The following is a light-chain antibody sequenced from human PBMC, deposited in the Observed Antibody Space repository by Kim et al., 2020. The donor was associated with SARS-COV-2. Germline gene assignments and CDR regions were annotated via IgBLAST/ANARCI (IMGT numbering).Light chain of an antibody. J-gene: IGLJ3*02. CDR3: CSYSGTYTLV. CDR1: SSDIGGYNY. V-gene: IGLV2-11*01. Sequence: GHSVPISCTGSSSDIGGYNYVSWYQQSPGKAPKLLIYDVSKRPSGVPDRFSGSKSGNTASLTISGLQAEEEADYYCCSYSGTYTLVFGGGTQLTVL. CDR2: DVS.